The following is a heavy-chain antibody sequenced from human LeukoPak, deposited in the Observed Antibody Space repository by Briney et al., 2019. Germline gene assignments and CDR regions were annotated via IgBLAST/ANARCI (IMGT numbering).Heavy chain of an antibody. V-gene: IGHV3-21*04. CDR1: GFTFSSYA. CDR2: ISSSGSTI. J-gene: IGHJ4*02. Sequence: GGSLRLSCAASGFTFSSYAMSWVRQAPGKGLEWVSAISSSGSTIYYADSVKGRFTISRDNAKNSPYLQMNSLRAEDTAVYYCASSSGWYWGDYWGQGTLVTVSS. D-gene: IGHD6-19*01. CDR3: ASSSGWYWGDY.